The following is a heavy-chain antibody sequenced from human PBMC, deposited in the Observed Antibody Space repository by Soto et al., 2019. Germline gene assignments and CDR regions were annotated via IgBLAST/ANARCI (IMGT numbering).Heavy chain of an antibody. CDR3: ARDLTPPKKMFGVLITSLGSDAMDV. CDR2: ISFDGSNK. J-gene: IGHJ6*02. V-gene: IGHV3-30-3*01. Sequence: QVQLVESGGGVDHPGRSLRLSCAASGFSFSNYAIHWVRQAPGKGLEWVAVISFDGSNKYYADSVKGRFIISRDNSRNTVFLQMNSLRVEDTAVYYCARDLTPPKKMFGVLITSLGSDAMDVWGQGTTVTVSS. D-gene: IGHD3-3*01. CDR1: GFSFSNYA.